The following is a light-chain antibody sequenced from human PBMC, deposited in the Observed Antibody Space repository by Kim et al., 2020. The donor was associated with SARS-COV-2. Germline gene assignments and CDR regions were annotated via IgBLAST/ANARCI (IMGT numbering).Light chain of an antibody. CDR2: QDS. CDR3: QAWDSSSWV. CDR1: KLGDKY. Sequence: YELTQPPSVSVSPGQTASITCSGDKLGDKYACWYQQKPGQSPVLVIYQDSKRPSGIPERFSGSNSGNTATLTISGTQAMDEADYYCQAWDSSSWVFGGGTQLTVL. J-gene: IGLJ3*02. V-gene: IGLV3-1*01.